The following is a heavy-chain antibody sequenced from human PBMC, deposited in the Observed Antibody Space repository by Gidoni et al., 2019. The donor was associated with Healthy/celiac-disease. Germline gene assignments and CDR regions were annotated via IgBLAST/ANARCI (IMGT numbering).Heavy chain of an antibody. CDR1: GFTFSSYA. J-gene: IGHJ4*02. D-gene: IGHD3-3*01. CDR2: ISGSGGST. CDR3: AKDKETRGFLEWLAFDY. Sequence: EVQLLESGGGLVQPGGSLRLSCAASGFTFSSYAMSWVRQAPGKGLEWVAAISGSGGSTYYADSVKGRFTISRDNSKNTLYLQMNSLRAEDTAVYYWAKDKETRGFLEWLAFDYWGQGTLVTVSS. V-gene: IGHV3-23*01.